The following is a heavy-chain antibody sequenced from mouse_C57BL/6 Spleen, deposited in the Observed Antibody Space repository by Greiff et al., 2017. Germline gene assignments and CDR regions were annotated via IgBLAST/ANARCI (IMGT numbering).Heavy chain of an antibody. D-gene: IGHD2-5*01. CDR3: AREGTYYSNTGYFDV. CDR1: GYTFTSYW. J-gene: IGHJ1*03. V-gene: IGHV1-53*01. CDR2: INPSNGGT. Sequence: VQLQQSGTELVKPGASVKLSCKASGYTFTSYWMHWVKQRPGQGLEWIGNINPSNGGTNYNEKFKSKATLTVDKSSSTAYMQLSSLTSEDSAVYYCAREGTYYSNTGYFDVWGTGTTVTVSS.